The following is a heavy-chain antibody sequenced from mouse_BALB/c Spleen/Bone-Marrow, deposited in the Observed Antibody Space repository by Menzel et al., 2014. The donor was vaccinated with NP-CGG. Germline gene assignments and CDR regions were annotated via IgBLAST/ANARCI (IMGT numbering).Heavy chain of an antibody. J-gene: IGHJ2*01. CDR3: ARYGSFDY. V-gene: IGHV3-6*02. CDR1: GYSITSGYY. CDR2: ISYDGSK. Sequence: DVKLQESGPGLVKPSQSLFLTCSVTGYSITSGYYWNWIRQFPGNKLEWMGYISYDGSKNYNPYLKNRISITRDTSKNQFFRKLNSVTTEDTATYYCARYGSFDYWGQGTTLTVSS. D-gene: IGHD2-10*02.